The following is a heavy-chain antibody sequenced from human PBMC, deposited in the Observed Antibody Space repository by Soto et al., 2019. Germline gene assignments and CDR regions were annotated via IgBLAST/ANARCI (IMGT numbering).Heavy chain of an antibody. Sequence: QVELVQSGVEAKKPGASVKVSCKASGYTFTSYGISWVRQAPGQGLEWMGWISTYNGHTNYAQKFQGRVTMTTDRSTSTAYMELRSLRSDDTAVYYCARDPEGCNYGHDHWGQGTLVSVSS. CDR1: GYTFTSYG. CDR2: ISTYNGHT. D-gene: IGHD3-10*01. J-gene: IGHJ4*02. V-gene: IGHV1-18*01. CDR3: ARDPEGCNYGHDH.